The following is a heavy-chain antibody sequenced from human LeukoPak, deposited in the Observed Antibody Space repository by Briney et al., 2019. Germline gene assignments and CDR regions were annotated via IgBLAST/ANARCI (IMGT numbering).Heavy chain of an antibody. CDR2: ISYDGSNK. Sequence: PGRSLRLSCAASGFTFSSYGMHWVRQAPGKGLEWVAVISYDGSNKYYADSVKGRFTISRDNSKNTLYLQINSLRAEDTAVYYCAKDLTEILATPTFHCSGGSCYSSGYGMDVWGQGTTVTVSS. CDR1: GFTFSSYG. V-gene: IGHV3-30*18. CDR3: AKDLTEILATPTFHCSGGSCYSSGYGMDV. J-gene: IGHJ6*02. D-gene: IGHD2-15*01.